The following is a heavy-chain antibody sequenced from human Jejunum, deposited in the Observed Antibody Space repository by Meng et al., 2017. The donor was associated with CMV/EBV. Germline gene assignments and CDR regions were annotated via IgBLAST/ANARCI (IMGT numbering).Heavy chain of an antibody. CDR1: GFTFSTYI. J-gene: IGHJ4*02. CDR2: ISSDGSNK. CDR3: ARGHDGYNYLFDY. V-gene: IGHV3-30-3*01. D-gene: IGHD5-24*01. Sequence: QVQLVGSVAGGGSPGGSLRLSCAASGFTFSTYIIHGVRQAPGKGLEWVAVISSDGSNKYYADSVKGRFTISRDNSKNTLYLQMNSLRAEDTAVYYCARGHDGYNYLFDYWGQGTLVTVSS.